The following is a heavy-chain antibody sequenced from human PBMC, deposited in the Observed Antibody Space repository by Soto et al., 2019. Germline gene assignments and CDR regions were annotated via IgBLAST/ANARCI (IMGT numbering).Heavy chain of an antibody. V-gene: IGHV3-49*03. Sequence: GVSLRLSCTASGFTFGDYAMSWFRQAPGKGLEWVGLIRSKAYGGTTEYAASVKGRFTISRDDSKSIAYLQMNSLKTEDTAVYYCTRDQGVELTYYYDSSGYFAFDIWGQGTMVTVSS. J-gene: IGHJ3*02. CDR1: GFTFGDYA. CDR2: IRSKAYGGTT. CDR3: TRDQGVELTYYYDSSGYFAFDI. D-gene: IGHD3-22*01.